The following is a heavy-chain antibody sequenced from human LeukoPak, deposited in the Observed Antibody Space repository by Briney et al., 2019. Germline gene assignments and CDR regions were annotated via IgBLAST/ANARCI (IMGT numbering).Heavy chain of an antibody. CDR3: TRRRVRDYYYYGLDV. D-gene: IGHD3-10*01. CDR2: ITSIGDSYAT. CDR1: GFTFSGST. Sequence: GETLKLSCAASGFTFSGSTIHWVRQASGKGLEWVGRITSIGDSYATAYAASVRGRFTLSRYDSKNTAYLQMNSLKTEDTAVYYCTRRRVRDYYYYGLDVWGQGATVTVSS. J-gene: IGHJ6*02. V-gene: IGHV3-73*01.